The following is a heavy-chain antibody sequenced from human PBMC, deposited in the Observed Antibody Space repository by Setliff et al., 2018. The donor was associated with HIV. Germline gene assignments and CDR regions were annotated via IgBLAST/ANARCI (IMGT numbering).Heavy chain of an antibody. Sequence: PSETLSLTCTVSGGSISSHYWSWIRQPPGKGLEWIGSIYYSGSTNYNPSLKSRVTISVDTSKNQFSLKLSSVTAADTAVYYCARYSLGLYWGYVWGSYRGGPAVGVDYWGQGTLVTVSS. CDR1: GGSISSHY. J-gene: IGHJ4*02. V-gene: IGHV4-59*11. D-gene: IGHD3-16*01. CDR3: ARYSLGLYWGYVWGSYRGGPAVGVDY. CDR2: IYYSGST.